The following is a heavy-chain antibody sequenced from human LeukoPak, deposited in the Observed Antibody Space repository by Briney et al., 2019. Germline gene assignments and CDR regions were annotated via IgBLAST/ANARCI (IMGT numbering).Heavy chain of an antibody. V-gene: IGHV1-69*13. D-gene: IGHD5-12*01. CDR3: ARVSRRGYSGYDPGRGNEAFDY. CDR2: IIPIFGTA. Sequence: ASVKVSCRASGGTFISYAISWGRQAPGQGLEWMGGIIPIFGTANYAQKFQGRVTITADESTSTAYMELSSLRSEDTAVYYCARVSRRGYSGYDPGRGNEAFDYWGQGTLVTVSS. CDR1: GGTFISYA. J-gene: IGHJ4*02.